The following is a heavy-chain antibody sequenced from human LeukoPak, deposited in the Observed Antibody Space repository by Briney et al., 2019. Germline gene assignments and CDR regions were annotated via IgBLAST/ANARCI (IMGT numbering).Heavy chain of an antibody. V-gene: IGHV3-30-3*01. CDR3: ARFRVGTVGATKYRDFDY. J-gene: IGHJ4*02. Sequence: QPGGSLRLSCAASGFTFSSYAMHWVRQAPGKGLEWVAVISYDGSNKYYADSVKGRFTISRDNSKNTLHLQMNSLRAEDTAVYYCARFRVGTVGATKYRDFDYWGQGTLVTVSS. D-gene: IGHD1-26*01. CDR2: ISYDGSNK. CDR1: GFTFSSYA.